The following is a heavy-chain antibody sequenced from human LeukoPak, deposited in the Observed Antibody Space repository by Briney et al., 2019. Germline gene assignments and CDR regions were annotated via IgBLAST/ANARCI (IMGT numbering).Heavy chain of an antibody. Sequence: PGGSLRLSCAASGFTFSSYTMNWVRQAPGKGLEWVSCISSSSTNIYYADSVKGRFTISRDNAKNSLYLQMNSLRAEDTAVYYCASTSSEKWSYPFFDIWGQGTMVTVSS. J-gene: IGHJ3*02. CDR1: GFTFSSYT. V-gene: IGHV3-21*04. CDR3: ASTSSEKWSYPFFDI. CDR2: ISSSSTNI. D-gene: IGHD2-15*01.